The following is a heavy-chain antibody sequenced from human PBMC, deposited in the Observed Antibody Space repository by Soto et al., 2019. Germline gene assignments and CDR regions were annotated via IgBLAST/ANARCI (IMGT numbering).Heavy chain of an antibody. D-gene: IGHD1-1*01. J-gene: IGHJ4*02. CDR2: IYHTGST. CDR1: GGSISTVGHY. V-gene: IGHV4-31*03. Sequence: SETLSLTCPVSGGSISTVGHYWTRIRQPPGKGLEWIGSIYHTGSTYYSKSLRSRLTMSVDTSKSQFSLRLSSVTAADTAVYYCARATGTLRSRNCDYWGQGSLVTVSS. CDR3: ARATGTLRSRNCDY.